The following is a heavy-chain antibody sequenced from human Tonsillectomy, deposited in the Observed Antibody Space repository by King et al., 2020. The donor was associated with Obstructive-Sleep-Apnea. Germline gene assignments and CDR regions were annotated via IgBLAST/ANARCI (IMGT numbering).Heavy chain of an antibody. D-gene: IGHD5-12*01. V-gene: IGHV4-59*01. CDR2: IYYSGST. J-gene: IGHJ4*02. CDR1: GGSISNYY. CDR3: ARGESGYDLDLETYFDC. Sequence: VQLQESGPGLVKPSETLSLTCTVSGGSISNYYWIWIRQPPGKGLEWIGYIYYSGSTNYNPSLKSRVTISVDTSKNQFSLKLSSVTAADSAVYYCARGESGYDLDLETYFDCWGQGTLVTVSS.